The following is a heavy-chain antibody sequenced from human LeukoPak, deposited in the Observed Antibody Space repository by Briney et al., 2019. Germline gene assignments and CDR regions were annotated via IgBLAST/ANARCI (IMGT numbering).Heavy chain of an antibody. Sequence: GGSLRLSCAASGFTFSSSAMHWVRQAPDKGLEWVAVISYDGSNKYYADSVKGRFTISRDNAKNSLYLQMISLRAEDTAVYYCAREAGWGYYDFWSGYLSFWGQGTLVAVSS. CDR1: GFTFSSSA. CDR2: ISYDGSNK. D-gene: IGHD3-3*01. J-gene: IGHJ4*02. CDR3: AREAGWGYYDFWSGYLSF. V-gene: IGHV3-30-3*01.